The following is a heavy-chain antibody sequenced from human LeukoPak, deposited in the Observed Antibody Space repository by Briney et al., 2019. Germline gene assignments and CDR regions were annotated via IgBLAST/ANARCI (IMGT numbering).Heavy chain of an antibody. D-gene: IGHD3-22*01. CDR2: ICHSGST. J-gene: IGHJ5*02. CDR1: GGSISSGGYS. V-gene: IGHV4-30-2*01. CDR3: ARDGYYYDSSGYHNWFDP. Sequence: KPSETLSLTCAVSGGSISSGGYSWSWIRQPPGKGLEWIGYICHSGSTYYNPSLKSRVTISVDRSKNQFSLKLSSVTAADTAVYYCARDGYYYDSSGYHNWFDPWGQGTLVTVSS.